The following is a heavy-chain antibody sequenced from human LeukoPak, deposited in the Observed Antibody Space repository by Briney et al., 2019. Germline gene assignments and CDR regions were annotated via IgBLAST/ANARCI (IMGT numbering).Heavy chain of an antibody. V-gene: IGHV4-39*01. Sequence: PSETLSLTCTVSGGSISTSITPTYWNGVRQPPGKGLEWLGSSHYTGNTYYNPSLESRATISVDTSKNQFSVKLTSVTAADTAVYYCARKGTIAPTGASHFDYWGRGTLVTVSS. CDR3: ARKGTIAPTGASHFDY. CDR1: GGSISTSITPTY. CDR2: SHYTGNT. D-gene: IGHD6-13*01. J-gene: IGHJ4*02.